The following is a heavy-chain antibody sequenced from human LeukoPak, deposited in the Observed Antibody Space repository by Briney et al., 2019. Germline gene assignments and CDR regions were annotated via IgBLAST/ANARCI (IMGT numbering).Heavy chain of an antibody. CDR2: ISGSGGST. CDR3: AKDRGRYYDSSGYYWGYYFDS. Sequence: GGSLRLSCEGSGFPFASYAMSWVRQAPGKGLEWVSAISGSGGSTYYADSVKGRFTISRDNAKNTLYLQMSSLRAEDTAVYYCAKDRGRYYDSSGYYWGYYFDSWGQGILVTVST. J-gene: IGHJ4*02. D-gene: IGHD3-22*01. CDR1: GFPFASYA. V-gene: IGHV3-23*01.